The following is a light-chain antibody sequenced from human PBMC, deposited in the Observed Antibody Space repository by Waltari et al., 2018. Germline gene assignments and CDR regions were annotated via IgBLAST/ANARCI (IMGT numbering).Light chain of an antibody. CDR2: RNN. CDR3: AAWDDSLNGPV. CDR1: GSNIGTNY. J-gene: IGLJ2*01. Sequence: QSVLTQPPSASGTPGQRVTISCSGSGSNIGTNYVCWFQQLPGTAPRLLISRNNQRPSGVPDRFSGSKSGTSASLAISGLRSEDEAAYYCAAWDDSLNGPVFGGGTELTVL. V-gene: IGLV1-47*01.